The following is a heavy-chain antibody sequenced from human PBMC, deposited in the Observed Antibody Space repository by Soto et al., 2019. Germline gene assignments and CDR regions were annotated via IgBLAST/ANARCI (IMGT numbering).Heavy chain of an antibody. CDR2: ISSSSSTI. Sequence: GSLRLSCAASGFTFSSYSMNWVRQAPGKGLEWVSYISSSSSTIYYADSVKGRFTISRDNAKNSLVLQMNSLRDEDTAVYYCARDQTNYYDSSGYYDYYGMDVWGQGTTVTVSS. V-gene: IGHV3-48*02. J-gene: IGHJ6*02. CDR3: ARDQTNYYDSSGYYDYYGMDV. D-gene: IGHD3-22*01. CDR1: GFTFSSYS.